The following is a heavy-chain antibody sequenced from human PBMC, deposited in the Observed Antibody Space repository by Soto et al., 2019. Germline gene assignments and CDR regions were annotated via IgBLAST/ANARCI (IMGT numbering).Heavy chain of an antibody. J-gene: IGHJ4*02. V-gene: IGHV1-46*01. D-gene: IGHD3-10*01. Sequence: QVQLVQSGAEVKKPGASVKVSCKASGYTFTSYYMHWVRQAPGQGLEWMGIINPSGGSTSYAEKFKGRVTMTRDTSTSTFYRELSSLRSEDTAVYYCARDVLGEWGGAGSYYWGQGTLVTVSS. CDR2: INPSGGST. CDR3: ARDVLGEWGGAGSYY. CDR1: GYTFTSYY.